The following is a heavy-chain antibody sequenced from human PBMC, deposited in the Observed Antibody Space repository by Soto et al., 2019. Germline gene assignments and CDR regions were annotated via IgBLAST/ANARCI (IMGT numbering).Heavy chain of an antibody. CDR1: GGSISSINW. Sequence: QVQLQESGPGLVKPSGTLSLTCDVSGGSISSINWWSWVRQPPGKGLKWIGEIYHSGSTTYNPSLKSRVTISVDKSKNQFSLKVKAVTAADTAIYYCARGGGPDIAYGMDVWGQGTTVTVSS. V-gene: IGHV4-4*02. D-gene: IGHD5-12*01. CDR3: ARGGGPDIAYGMDV. J-gene: IGHJ6*02. CDR2: IYHSGST.